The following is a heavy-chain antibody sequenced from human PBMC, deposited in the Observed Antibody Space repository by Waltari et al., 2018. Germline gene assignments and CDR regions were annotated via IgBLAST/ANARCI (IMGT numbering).Heavy chain of an antibody. J-gene: IGHJ3*02. CDR1: GGSISSSSYY. Sequence: QLQLQESGPGLVKPSETLSLTCTVSGGSISSSSYYWGWIRQPPGKGLEWIGSIYYSGSTYYTPSLKSRVTISVDTSKNQFSLKLSSVTAADTAVYYCARPSRLAAAGTGHDAFDIWGQGTMVTVSS. V-gene: IGHV4-39*01. CDR2: IYYSGST. CDR3: ARPSRLAAAGTGHDAFDI. D-gene: IGHD6-13*01.